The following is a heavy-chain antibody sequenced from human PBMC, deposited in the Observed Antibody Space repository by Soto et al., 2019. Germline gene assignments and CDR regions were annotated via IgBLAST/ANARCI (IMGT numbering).Heavy chain of an antibody. CDR2: ISNDATKK. V-gene: IGHV3-30*18. CDR1: GFSFSNYG. J-gene: IGHJ4*02. Sequence: QVQLVESGGGVVQHGRSLRLTCAASGFSFSNYGIHWVRQAPGKGLEWVAFISNDATKKYYADSLKGRFTISRDNSKNTLYLQMNSLRADDTAVYYCAKDRGLNDYSNDHFNHWGQGILVTVSS. D-gene: IGHD4-4*01. CDR3: AKDRGLNDYSNDHFNH.